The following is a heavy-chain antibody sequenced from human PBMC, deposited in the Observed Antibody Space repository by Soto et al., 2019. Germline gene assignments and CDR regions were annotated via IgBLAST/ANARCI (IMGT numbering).Heavy chain of an antibody. D-gene: IGHD4-17*01. V-gene: IGHV3-7*01. Sequence: EVQLVESGGGLVQPGGSLRLSCAASGFTFNNYYMSWVRQAPGKGLEWMASINQEGSQKYYVDSVKGRFTISRDNAKNSLYLQMNSLRGEDTAVHHCVRGVTTFDYCGQGTLVTVSS. CDR2: INQEGSQK. CDR3: VRGVTTFDY. CDR1: GFTFNNYY. J-gene: IGHJ4*02.